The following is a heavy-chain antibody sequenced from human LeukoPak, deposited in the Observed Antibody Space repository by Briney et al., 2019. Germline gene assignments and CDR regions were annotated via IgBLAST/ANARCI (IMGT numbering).Heavy chain of an antibody. CDR2: ISSSSSYI. V-gene: IGHV3-21*01. Sequence: GGSLRLSCAASGFAFSSYSMNWVRQAPGKGLEWVSSISSSSSYIYYADSVEGRFTISRDNAKNSLYLQMNSLRAEDTAVYYCARDQESIAARSWFDPWGQGTLVTVSS. D-gene: IGHD6-6*01. CDR1: GFAFSSYS. J-gene: IGHJ5*02. CDR3: ARDQESIAARSWFDP.